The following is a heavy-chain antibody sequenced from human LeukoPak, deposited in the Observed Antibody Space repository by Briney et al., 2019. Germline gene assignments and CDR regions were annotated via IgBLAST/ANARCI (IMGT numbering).Heavy chain of an antibody. Sequence: SVKVSCKASGGTLSSYAINWMRQAPGQGLEWMGRIIPIFATTNYAQKFQARVTITTDESTNTAYMELSSLRSEDTAMYYCARESRYCIGDSCYPNAFDVWGQGTMVTISS. V-gene: IGHV1-69*05. CDR2: IIPIFATT. D-gene: IGHD2-15*01. CDR1: GGTLSSYA. CDR3: ARESRYCIGDSCYPNAFDV. J-gene: IGHJ3*01.